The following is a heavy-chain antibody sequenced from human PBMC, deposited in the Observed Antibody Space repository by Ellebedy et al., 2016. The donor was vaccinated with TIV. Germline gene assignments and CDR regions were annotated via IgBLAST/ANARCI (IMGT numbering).Heavy chain of an antibody. CDR2: ISYDGSNK. Sequence: GESLKISXAASGFTFSSYGMHWVRQAPGKGLEWVAVISYDGSNKYYADSVKGRFTISRDNSKNTLYLQMNSLRAEDTAVYYCARDPRGYSYGWYYYYYGMDVWGQGTTVTVSS. CDR1: GFTFSSYG. CDR3: ARDPRGYSYGWYYYYYGMDV. J-gene: IGHJ6*02. V-gene: IGHV3-30*03. D-gene: IGHD5-18*01.